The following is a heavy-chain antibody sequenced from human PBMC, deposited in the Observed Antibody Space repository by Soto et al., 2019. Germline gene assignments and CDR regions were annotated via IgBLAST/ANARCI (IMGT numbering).Heavy chain of an antibody. CDR1: GYTFTSYD. J-gene: IGHJ5*02. CDR2: MNPNSGNT. V-gene: IGHV1-8*01. Sequence: ASVKVSCKASGYTFTSYDINWVRQATGQGLEWMGWMNPNSGNTGYAQKFQGRVTMTRNTSISTAYMELSSLRSEDTAVYYCARDRGSTLPFDPWGQGTLVTVSS. CDR3: ARDRGSTLPFDP. D-gene: IGHD3-10*01.